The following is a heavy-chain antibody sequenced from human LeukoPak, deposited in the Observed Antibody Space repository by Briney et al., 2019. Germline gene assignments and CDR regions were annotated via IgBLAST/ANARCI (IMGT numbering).Heavy chain of an antibody. CDR1: GGSISSYY. J-gene: IGHJ3*02. Sequence: SETLSLTCTVSGGSISSYYRSWVRQPPGKGLECLGYIYYSGRTNYNPSRKSRVTISVDTSKNQFSLKLSSVIAADTAVYYCARVRGGLVGATHAFDIWGQGTMVTVSS. CDR2: IYYSGRT. CDR3: ARVRGGLVGATHAFDI. V-gene: IGHV4-59*01. D-gene: IGHD1-26*01.